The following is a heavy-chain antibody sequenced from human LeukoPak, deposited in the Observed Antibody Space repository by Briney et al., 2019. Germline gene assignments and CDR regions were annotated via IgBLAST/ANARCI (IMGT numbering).Heavy chain of an antibody. V-gene: IGHV3-21*01. Sequence: GGSLRLSCAASGFTISSYSMNWVRQAPGKGLEWVSSISSSSSYIYYADSVKGRFTISRDNAKNSLYLQMNSLRAEDTAVYYCARGGSGYQPADYWGQGTLVTVSS. J-gene: IGHJ4*02. CDR1: GFTISSYS. CDR2: ISSSSSYI. D-gene: IGHD3-22*01. CDR3: ARGGSGYQPADY.